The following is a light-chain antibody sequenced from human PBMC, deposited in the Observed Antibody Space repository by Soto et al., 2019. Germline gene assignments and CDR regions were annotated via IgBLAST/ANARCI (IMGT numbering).Light chain of an antibody. CDR2: DAA. CDR3: HQYNHWLALT. Sequence: EIVMTQSPSTLSASPGERATLTCRASQTVSSNLAWYQQKTGQAPRLLIYDAATRANGIPVRFRGSGSGTELSLIISSRQSEDSSVYYYHQYNHWLALTFGGGTKVEIK. CDR1: QTVSSN. J-gene: IGKJ4*01. V-gene: IGKV3-15*01.